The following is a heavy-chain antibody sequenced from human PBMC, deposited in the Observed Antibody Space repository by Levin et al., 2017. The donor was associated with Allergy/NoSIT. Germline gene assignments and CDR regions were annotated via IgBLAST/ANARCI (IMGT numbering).Heavy chain of an antibody. Sequence: GESLKISCAASGFTFSTYSMNWVRQAPGKGLEWVSYISSGSNTIYYADSVKGRFTISRDNAKTSLYLQMNSLRDEDTAVYYCARDYGYGYNSGWFVDHWGQGTLVTVSS. V-gene: IGHV3-48*02. D-gene: IGHD6-19*01. CDR3: ARDYGYGYNSGWFVDH. CDR1: GFTFSTYS. J-gene: IGHJ4*02. CDR2: ISSGSNTI.